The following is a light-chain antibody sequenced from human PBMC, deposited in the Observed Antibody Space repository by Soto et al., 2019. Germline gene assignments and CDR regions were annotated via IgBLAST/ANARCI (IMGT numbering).Light chain of an antibody. CDR3: ISYAVTTSYV. V-gene: IGLV2-8*01. J-gene: IGLJ1*01. Sequence: QSVLTQPPSASGSPGQSVTISCTGTSSDVGGYNFVSWYQQHPGKAPKLMIYEVDKRPSGVPDRFSGSKSGNTASLTVSGLQAEDEADYYCISYAVTTSYVFGTGTXVTVL. CDR1: SSDVGGYNF. CDR2: EVD.